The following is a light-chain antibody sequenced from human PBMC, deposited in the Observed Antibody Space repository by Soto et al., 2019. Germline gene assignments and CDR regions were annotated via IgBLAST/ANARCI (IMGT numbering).Light chain of an antibody. Sequence: QSVLTQPPSASGTPGQRVTTSCSGSSSNIGSNTVNWYQQLPGTAPKLLIYSNNPRPSGVPDRFSGSKSGTSASLAISGLESEDEADYCCAAWDDSLNGWVFGGGTKLTVL. CDR2: SNN. J-gene: IGLJ3*02. CDR3: AAWDDSLNGWV. CDR1: SSNIGSNT. V-gene: IGLV1-44*01.